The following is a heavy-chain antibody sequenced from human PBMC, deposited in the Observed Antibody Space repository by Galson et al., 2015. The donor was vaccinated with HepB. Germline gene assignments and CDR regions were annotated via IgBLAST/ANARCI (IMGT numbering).Heavy chain of an antibody. D-gene: IGHD3-10*01. CDR3: ARQFGSPSYYYAMDV. J-gene: IGHJ6*02. V-gene: IGHV4-59*01. Sequence: TLSLTCAVSGGSITSFYWSWIRQPPGKGLEWIGYMYYSGTTNYSPSLKSRVTISVDTSKNQFSLQLSSVTAADTAIYYCARQFGSPSYYYAMDVWGQGTTVTVSS. CDR2: MYYSGTT. CDR1: GGSITSFY.